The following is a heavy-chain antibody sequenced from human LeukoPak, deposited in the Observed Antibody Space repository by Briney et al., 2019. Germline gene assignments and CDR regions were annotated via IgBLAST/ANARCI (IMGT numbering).Heavy chain of an antibody. CDR2: ITAYNGNR. D-gene: IGHD1-1*01. V-gene: IGHV1-18*01. CDR3: ARDNDKVVDH. CDR1: GYTFSNYG. Sequence: SVKVSCKTSGYTFSNYGISWVRQAPGQGLEWMGWITAYNGNRLYAQRFQGRITLTTDTSTSTSYMELRSLEYDDTAIYYCARDNDKVVDHWGQGTLVTVSS. J-gene: IGHJ4*01.